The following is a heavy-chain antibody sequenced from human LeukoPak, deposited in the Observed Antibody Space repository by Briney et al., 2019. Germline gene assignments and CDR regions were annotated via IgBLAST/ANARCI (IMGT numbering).Heavy chain of an antibody. D-gene: IGHD6-13*01. CDR3: AGDGHIAAVVPG. V-gene: IGHV4-39*07. Sequence: PSETLSLTCTVSGGSISSSSYYWGWIRQPPGKGLEWIGSIYYSGSTYYNPSLKSRVTISVDTSKNQFSLKLSSVTAADTAVYYCAGDGHIAAVVPGWGQGTLVTVSS. CDR2: IYYSGST. CDR1: GGSISSSSYY. J-gene: IGHJ4*02.